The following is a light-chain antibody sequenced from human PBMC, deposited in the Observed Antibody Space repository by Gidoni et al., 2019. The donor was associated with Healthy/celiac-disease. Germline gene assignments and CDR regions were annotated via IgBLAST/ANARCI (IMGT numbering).Light chain of an antibody. CDR3: QAWDSSTVV. CDR2: QDS. J-gene: IGLJ2*01. V-gene: IGLV3-1*01. CDR1: KLGDKY. Sequence: SYELIQPPSLSVSPGPTTSITCSGDKLGDKYACLYQQKPGQSTVLVNYQDSKRPSGIPERFSGSNSGNTATLTISGTQAMDEADYYCQAWDSSTVVFGGGTKLTVL.